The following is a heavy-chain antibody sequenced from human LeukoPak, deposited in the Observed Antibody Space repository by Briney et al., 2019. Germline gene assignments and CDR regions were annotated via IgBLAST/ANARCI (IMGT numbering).Heavy chain of an antibody. V-gene: IGHV3-21*06. Sequence: GGSLRLSCTTSGLTFSTSGFNWVRQAPGKGLEWVASIGPTGFDRYHADSIKGRLTISRHNANNFLYLQMDSLRAEDTAVYYCATETNGRHYDYWGQGTLLTVSS. J-gene: IGHJ4*02. CDR1: GLTFSTSG. CDR3: ATETNGRHYDY. CDR2: IGPTGFDR. D-gene: IGHD1-14*01.